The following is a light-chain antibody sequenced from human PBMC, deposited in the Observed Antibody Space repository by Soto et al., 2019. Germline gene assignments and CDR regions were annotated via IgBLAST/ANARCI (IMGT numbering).Light chain of an antibody. CDR2: DDN. V-gene: IGLV1-51*01. Sequence: QSVLRHPPSVSWAPGQTVTISCSGSSSNIGGNSVSWYQQLPGTAPKLLIYDDNKRPSGIPDRFSGSKSGTSATLGITGFQTGDEADYYCGSWDSSLSDYVFGTGTK. CDR3: GSWDSSLSDYV. J-gene: IGLJ1*01. CDR1: SSNIGGNS.